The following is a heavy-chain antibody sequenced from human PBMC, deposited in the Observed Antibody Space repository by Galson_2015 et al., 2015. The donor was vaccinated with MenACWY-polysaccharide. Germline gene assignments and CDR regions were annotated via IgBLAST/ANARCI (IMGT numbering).Heavy chain of an antibody. CDR1: GYTFTSYD. CDR2: MNPSSGNT. Sequence: SVKVSCKASGYTFTSYDINWVRQAPGQGLEWMGWMNPSSGNTGYAQKFQGRVTMTSGSAMSTAFMVLSSLRSEDTAVYYCARIIARKYTLAAPWGQGTLVTVSS. V-gene: IGHV1-8*01. D-gene: IGHD2-21*01. J-gene: IGHJ5*02. CDR3: ARIIARKYTLAAP.